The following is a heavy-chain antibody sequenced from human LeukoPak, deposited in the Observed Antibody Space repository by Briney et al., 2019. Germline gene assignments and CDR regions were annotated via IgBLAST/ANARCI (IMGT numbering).Heavy chain of an antibody. V-gene: IGHV1-8*01. D-gene: IGHD1-26*01. CDR3: AREYSGRILDY. Sequence: GASVKVSCKASGYTFTSYDINWVRQATGQGLEWMGWMNPNSGNTGYAQKFQGRVTMTRDTSISTAYMELSRLRSDDTAVYYCAREYSGRILDYWGQGTLVTVSS. J-gene: IGHJ4*02. CDR2: MNPNSGNT. CDR1: GYTFTSYD.